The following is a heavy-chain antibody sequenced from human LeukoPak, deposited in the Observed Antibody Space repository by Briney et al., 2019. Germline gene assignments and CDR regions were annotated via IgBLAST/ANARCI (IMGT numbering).Heavy chain of an antibody. CDR3: ARGRNSSSSAFDY. Sequence: SETLSLTCTVSGGSISSYYWSWIRQPPGKGLEWIGEINHSGSTNYNPSLKSRVTISVDTSKNQFSLKLSSVTAADTAVYYCARGRNSSSSAFDYWGQGTLVTVSS. CDR2: INHSGST. D-gene: IGHD6-6*01. CDR1: GGSISSYY. J-gene: IGHJ4*02. V-gene: IGHV4-34*01.